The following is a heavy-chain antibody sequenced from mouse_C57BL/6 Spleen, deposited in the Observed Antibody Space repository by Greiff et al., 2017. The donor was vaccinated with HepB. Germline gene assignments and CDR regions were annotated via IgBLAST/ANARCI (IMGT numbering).Heavy chain of an antibody. CDR1: GFSLTSYG. Sequence: QVQLKESGPGLVAPSQSLSITCTVSGFSLTSYGVDWVRQSPGKGLEWLGVIWGVGSTNYNSALNSRLSISKDNSKIQIFLKMNSRQTDDTAMYFFARKNYYGSSSMDYWGQGTTVTVSS. CDR3: ARKNYYGSSSMDY. V-gene: IGHV2-6*01. D-gene: IGHD1-1*01. J-gene: IGHJ4*01. CDR2: IWGVGST.